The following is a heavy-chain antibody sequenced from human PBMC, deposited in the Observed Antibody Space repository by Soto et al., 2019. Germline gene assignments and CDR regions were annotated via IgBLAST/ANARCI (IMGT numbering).Heavy chain of an antibody. D-gene: IGHD1-1*01. CDR2: ITGSSTYK. CDR1: GFTFHSYS. J-gene: IGHJ4*02. Sequence: EVHLVESGGGLVKPGGSLRLSCTVSGFTFHSYSVHWIRQAPGKGLEWVSFITGSSTYKYYTDSVKGRFTISRDNARNSLFLQMDSLRGEDTGIYYCARGTVLGYFDYWGQGTPVTVSS. V-gene: IGHV3-21*01. CDR3: ARGTVLGYFDY.